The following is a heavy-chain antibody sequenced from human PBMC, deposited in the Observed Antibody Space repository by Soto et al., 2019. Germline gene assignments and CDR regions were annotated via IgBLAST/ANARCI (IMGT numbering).Heavy chain of an antibody. CDR2: ISGSGGST. CDR3: AKVFEYYDSSGYPYYFDY. Sequence: GSLRLSCAASGFTFSSYAMSWVRQAPGKGLEWVSAISGSGGSTYYADSVKGRFTISRDNSKNTLYLQMNSLRAEDTAVYYCAKVFEYYDSSGYPYYFDYWGQGTLVTVSS. CDR1: GFTFSSYA. V-gene: IGHV3-23*01. D-gene: IGHD3-22*01. J-gene: IGHJ4*02.